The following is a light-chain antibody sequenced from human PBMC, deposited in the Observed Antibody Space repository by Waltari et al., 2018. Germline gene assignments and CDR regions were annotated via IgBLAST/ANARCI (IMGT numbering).Light chain of an antibody. Sequence: QSVLTQPPSVSGAPGQRVTIPCTGSSSNIGTGYDVHWYQHLPGTAPKLLIYGNTNRPSGVPDRFSGSKSGPSASLAITGLQAEDEADYYCQSYDNTLSGTRVFGGGTKLTVL. V-gene: IGLV1-40*01. CDR1: SSNIGTGYD. CDR2: GNT. J-gene: IGLJ2*01. CDR3: QSYDNTLSGTRV.